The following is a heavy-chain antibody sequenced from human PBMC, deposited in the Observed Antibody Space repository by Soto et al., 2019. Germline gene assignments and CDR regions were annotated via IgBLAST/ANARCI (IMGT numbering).Heavy chain of an antibody. Sequence: GGSLRLSCAASGFTFSNAWMSWVRQAPGKGLEWVGRIKSKTDGGTTDYAAPVKGRFTISRDDSKNTLYLQMNSLKTEDTAVYYCTTRIYEAYYMDVWGKGTTVTVSS. J-gene: IGHJ6*03. CDR2: IKSKTDGGTT. CDR3: TTRIYEAYYMDV. D-gene: IGHD5-12*01. V-gene: IGHV3-15*01. CDR1: GFTFSNAW.